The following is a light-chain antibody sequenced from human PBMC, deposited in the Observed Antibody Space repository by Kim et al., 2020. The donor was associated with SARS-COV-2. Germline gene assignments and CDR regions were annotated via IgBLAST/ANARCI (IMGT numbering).Light chain of an antibody. Sequence: TVTVSCTRVTSGCDSNTRQWYQHRPRRATTTMIYVNKQAPAGVPDRFSGSIDSSSNSASLTIAGLKTEDEADYYCQSSDNSKHVVFGAGTQLTVL. J-gene: IGLJ2*01. CDR2: VNK. CDR1: TSGCDSNT. V-gene: IGLV6-57*03. CDR3: QSSDNSKHVV.